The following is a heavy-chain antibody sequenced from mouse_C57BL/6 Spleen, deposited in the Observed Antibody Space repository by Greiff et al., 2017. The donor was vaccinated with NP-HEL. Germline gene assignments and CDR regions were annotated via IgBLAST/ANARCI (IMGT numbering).Heavy chain of an antibody. Sequence: VQLQQSGPELVKPGASVRLSCKASGYTFTSYDINWVKQRPGQGLEWIGWIYPRDGSTKYNEKFKGKATLTVDTSSSTAYMELHSLTSEDSAVYFCARANYYEGFAYWGQGTLVTVSA. V-gene: IGHV1-85*01. J-gene: IGHJ3*01. D-gene: IGHD1-1*01. CDR2: IYPRDGST. CDR3: ARANYYEGFAY. CDR1: GYTFTSYD.